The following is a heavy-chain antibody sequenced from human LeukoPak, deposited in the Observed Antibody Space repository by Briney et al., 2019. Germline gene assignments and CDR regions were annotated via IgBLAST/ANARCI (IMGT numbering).Heavy chain of an antibody. D-gene: IGHD3-22*01. Sequence: SETLSLTCTVSGYSISSGYYWGWIRQPPGKGLEWIGSIYHSGSTYYNPSLKSRVTISVDASKNQFSPKLSSVTAADTAVYYCARDRLAPGYYDSWGQGNLVTVSS. J-gene: IGHJ4*02. CDR2: IYHSGST. V-gene: IGHV4-38-2*02. CDR3: ARDRLAPGYYDS. CDR1: GYSISSGYY.